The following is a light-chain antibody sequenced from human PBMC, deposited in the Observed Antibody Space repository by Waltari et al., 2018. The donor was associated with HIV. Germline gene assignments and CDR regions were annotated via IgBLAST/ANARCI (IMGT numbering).Light chain of an antibody. Sequence: QSVLTQPPSASGTPGQRVTISCSGSSSNIGITYVYWYQQLPGPAPKLLIYRNNQRPSGVPDRFSGSKSGTSASLAISGLRSEDEADYYCAAWDDSLSVVYVFGTGTKVTVL. V-gene: IGLV1-47*01. CDR3: AAWDDSLSVVYV. J-gene: IGLJ1*01. CDR1: SSNIGITY. CDR2: RNN.